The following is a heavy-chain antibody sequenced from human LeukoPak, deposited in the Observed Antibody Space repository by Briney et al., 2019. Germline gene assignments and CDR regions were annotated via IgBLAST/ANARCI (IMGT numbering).Heavy chain of an antibody. V-gene: IGHV3-21*01. D-gene: IGHD2-15*01. CDR2: TGLSSSL. Sequence: GGSLRLSCAASGFSLSIYDMVWVRQAPGKGLEWIASTGLSSSLGYADSVKGRFTISRDNGENSVYLQMNSLRAEDTAVYFFARGGLYWSGATWSLDLWGQGTLVTVSS. J-gene: IGHJ5*02. CDR3: ARGGLYWSGATWSLDL. CDR1: GFSLSIYD.